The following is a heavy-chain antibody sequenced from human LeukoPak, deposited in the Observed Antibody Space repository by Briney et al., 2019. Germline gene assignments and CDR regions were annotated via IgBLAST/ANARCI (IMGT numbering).Heavy chain of an antibody. Sequence: SETLSLTCAVYGASFSGYYWSWIRQPPGKGLEWIGEINHSGSTNYNPSLKSRVTISVDTSKNQFSLKLSSVTAADTAVYYCARVAYSSSWYRDWFDPWGQGTLVTVSS. J-gene: IGHJ5*02. CDR1: GASFSGYY. CDR2: INHSGST. D-gene: IGHD6-13*01. CDR3: ARVAYSSSWYRDWFDP. V-gene: IGHV4-34*01.